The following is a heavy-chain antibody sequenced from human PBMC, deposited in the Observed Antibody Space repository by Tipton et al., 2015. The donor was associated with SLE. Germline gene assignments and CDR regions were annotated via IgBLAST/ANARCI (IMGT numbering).Heavy chain of an antibody. CDR3: VKDSHDYVWGSYRRDY. CDR1: GFTFSSYA. CDR2: ISSNGGST. D-gene: IGHD3-16*02. J-gene: IGHJ4*02. V-gene: IGHV3-64D*06. Sequence: SLRLSCPASGFTFSSYAMHWVRQAPGKGLEYVSAISSNGGSTYYADSVKGRFTISRDNSKNTLYLQMSSLRAEDTAVYYCVKDSHDYVWGSYRRDYWGQGTLVTVSS.